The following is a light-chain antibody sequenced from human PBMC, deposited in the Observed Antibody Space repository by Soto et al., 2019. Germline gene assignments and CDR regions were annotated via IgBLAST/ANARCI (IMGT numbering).Light chain of an antibody. CDR1: SSNIGSNN. V-gene: IGLV1-44*01. CDR2: SNN. Sequence: QSVLTQTPSASGTPGQRVNISCSGSSSNIGSNNVNWYQQLPGTAPKLLIYSNNQRPSGVPDRFSGSKSGTSASLAISGLQSEDEADYSCEAWDESLNGVVFGGGTKVTVL. CDR3: EAWDESLNGVV. J-gene: IGLJ2*01.